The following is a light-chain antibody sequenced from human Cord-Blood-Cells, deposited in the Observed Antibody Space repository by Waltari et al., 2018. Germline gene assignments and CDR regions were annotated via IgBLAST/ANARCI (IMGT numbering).Light chain of an antibody. CDR3: CSYAGSYTVV. Sequence: QSALTQPRPVSGSPGQSVTISCTGTSSDVGGYNCVSWYQQHPGKAPKLMIYYVSKRPSGVPDRFSGSKSGNTASLTISGLQAEDEADYYCCSYAGSYTVVFGGGTKLTVL. J-gene: IGLJ2*01. CDR1: SSDVGGYNC. CDR2: YVS. V-gene: IGLV2-11*01.